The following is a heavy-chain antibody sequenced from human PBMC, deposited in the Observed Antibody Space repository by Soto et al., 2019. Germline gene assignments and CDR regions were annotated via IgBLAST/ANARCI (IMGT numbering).Heavy chain of an antibody. CDR3: AGVNSYYYDSSGYYPFDY. V-gene: IGHV4-30-4*01. Sequence: SWVRQAPGKGLEWIGYIYYSGSTHYNPSLKSRVTISVDTSKNQFSLKLSSVTAADTAVYYCAGVNSYYYDSSGYYPFDYWGQGTLVTASS. D-gene: IGHD3-22*01. CDR2: IYYSGST. J-gene: IGHJ4*02.